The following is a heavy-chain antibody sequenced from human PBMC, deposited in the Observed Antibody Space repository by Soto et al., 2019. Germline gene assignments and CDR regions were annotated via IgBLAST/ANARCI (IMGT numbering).Heavy chain of an antibody. Sequence: GGSLRLSCAASGFTFSSYSMNWVRQAPGKGLEWVSYISSSSSTIYYADSVKGRFTISRDNAKNSLYLQMNSLRAEDTAVYYCARRVGQDFWRGATDAFDIWGQGTMVTVSS. CDR2: ISSSSSTI. CDR1: GFTFSSYS. CDR3: ARRVGQDFWRGATDAFDI. V-gene: IGHV3-48*01. D-gene: IGHD3-3*01. J-gene: IGHJ3*02.